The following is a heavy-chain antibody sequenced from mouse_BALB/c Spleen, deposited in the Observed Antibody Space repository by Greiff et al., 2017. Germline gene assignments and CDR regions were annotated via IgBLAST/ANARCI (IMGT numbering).Heavy chain of an antibody. J-gene: IGHJ3*01. CDR2: IYPGSGST. Sequence: LKQPGSELVRSGASVKLSCKASGYTFTSYWMHWVKQRPGQGLEWIGNIYPGSGSTNYDEKFESKATLTVDTSSSTAYMQLSSLTSEDSAVYYCTTSTIHLAWFAYWGQGTLVTVSA. D-gene: IGHD2-1*01. CDR3: TTSTIHLAWFAY. V-gene: IGHV1S22*01. CDR1: GYTFTSYW.